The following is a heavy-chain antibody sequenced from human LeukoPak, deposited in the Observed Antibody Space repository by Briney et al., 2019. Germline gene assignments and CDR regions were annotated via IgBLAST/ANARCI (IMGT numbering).Heavy chain of an antibody. V-gene: IGHV4-59*11. CDR2: FYYDGST. J-gene: IGHJ3*02. Sequence: SETLSLTWTVSGASITKHCWSWIRQPPGKGLEYIGYFYYDGSTNYTSSVRSRVTILVDTSKNQFTLNLRSVSAADTAKYYCTRGSTGHYRSLGGFAFDIWGQGTMVAVSS. D-gene: IGHD2-8*02. CDR1: GASITKHC. CDR3: TRGSTGHYRSLGGFAFDI.